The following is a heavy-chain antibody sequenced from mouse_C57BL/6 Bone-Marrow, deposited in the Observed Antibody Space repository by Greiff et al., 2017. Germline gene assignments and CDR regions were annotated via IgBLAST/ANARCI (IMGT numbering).Heavy chain of an antibody. CDR2: IDPSDSYT. CDR3: ARGGYYGSSLDY. Sequence: QVQLQQPGAELVMPGASVKLSCKASGYTFTSYWMHWVKQRPGQGLEWIGEIDPSDSYTKYNQKFKGKSTLTVDKSSSTAYMQLSSLTSEDSAVYYCARGGYYGSSLDYWGQGTTLTVSS. J-gene: IGHJ2*01. CDR1: GYTFTSYW. D-gene: IGHD1-1*01. V-gene: IGHV1-69*01.